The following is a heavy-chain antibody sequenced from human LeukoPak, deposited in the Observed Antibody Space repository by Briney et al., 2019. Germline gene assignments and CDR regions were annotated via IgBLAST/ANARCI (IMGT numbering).Heavy chain of an antibody. CDR3: TKDSGHHRTDC. V-gene: IGHV4-39*02. Sequence: ASETLSLTCSVSGGSINRSSYYWGWIRQAPGKGVEWIGSVYYDGNTYYNPNPSLKSRATVSMDTSRNQFSLKLRSVTAADTAVYYCTKDSGHHRTDCWGQGTLVTVSS. D-gene: IGHD1-26*01. J-gene: IGHJ4*02. CDR1: GGSINRSSYY. CDR2: VYYDGNT.